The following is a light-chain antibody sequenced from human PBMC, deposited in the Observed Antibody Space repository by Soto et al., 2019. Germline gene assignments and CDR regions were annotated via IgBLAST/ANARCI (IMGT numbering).Light chain of an antibody. CDR3: QQYNNRYA. V-gene: IGKV3-15*01. Sequence: EIVMTQSPATLSLSPGEIATLSCRASQSVSSNLAWYQQKPGQPPRLLIYGVSTRSTGVPARFSGRGSGTEFTLTISSLQSEDVAVYYCQQYNNRYAFGQGTKLEIK. CDR2: GVS. J-gene: IGKJ2*01. CDR1: QSVSSN.